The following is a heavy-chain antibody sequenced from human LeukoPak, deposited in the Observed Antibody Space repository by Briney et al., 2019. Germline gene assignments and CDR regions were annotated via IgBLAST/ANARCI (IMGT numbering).Heavy chain of an antibody. CDR2: IYYSGST. Sequence: SGTLSLTCTVSGGSISSSYYYWGWIRQPPGKGLEWIGSIYYSGSTYYNPSLKSRVTISVDTSKNQFSLKLSSVTAADTAVYYCARGLAAAYTSWGQGTLVTVSS. D-gene: IGHD6-13*01. J-gene: IGHJ5*02. CDR3: ARGLAAAYTS. V-gene: IGHV4-39*07. CDR1: GGSISSSYYY.